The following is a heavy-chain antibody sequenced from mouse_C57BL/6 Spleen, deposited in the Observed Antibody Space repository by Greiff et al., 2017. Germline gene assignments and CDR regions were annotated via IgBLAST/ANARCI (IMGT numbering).Heavy chain of an antibody. Sequence: QVLLKQSGAELVKPGASVKLSCKASGYTFTSYWMHWVKQRPGPGLEWIGMIHPNSGSTNYNEKFKSKATLTVDKSSSTAYMQLSSLTSEDSAVYYCANAYYSNLYYAMDYWGQGTSVTVSS. D-gene: IGHD2-5*01. CDR3: ANAYYSNLYYAMDY. CDR1: GYTFTSYW. J-gene: IGHJ4*01. V-gene: IGHV1-64*01. CDR2: IHPNSGST.